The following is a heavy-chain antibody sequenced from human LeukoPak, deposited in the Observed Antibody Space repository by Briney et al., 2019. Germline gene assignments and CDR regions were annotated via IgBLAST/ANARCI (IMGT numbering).Heavy chain of an antibody. CDR1: GFTFSGSA. V-gene: IGHV3-73*01. J-gene: IGHJ4*02. Sequence: GGSLRLSCAASGFTFSGSAMHWVRQASGKGLEWVGRIRSKANSYATAYAASVKGRFTISRDDSKNTAYLQMNSLKTEDTAVYYCVGGGASRPDFWGQGTLVTVSS. CDR3: VGGGASRPDF. D-gene: IGHD6-6*01. CDR2: IRSKANSYAT.